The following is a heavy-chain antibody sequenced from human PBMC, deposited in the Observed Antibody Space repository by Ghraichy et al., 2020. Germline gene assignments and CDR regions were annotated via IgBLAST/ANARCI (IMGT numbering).Heavy chain of an antibody. Sequence: GESLNISCAASGFTFSNYDLHWVRQAPGKGLEWMAVISYDGRGEYRADSVKGRFTISRDKSKKTLFLQMNSLRADDTAVYYCAKGGYSSFDYWGQGTLVIVSS. CDR3: AKGGYSSFDY. J-gene: IGHJ4*02. CDR1: GFTFSNYD. CDR2: ISYDGRGE. D-gene: IGHD6-13*01. V-gene: IGHV3-30*18.